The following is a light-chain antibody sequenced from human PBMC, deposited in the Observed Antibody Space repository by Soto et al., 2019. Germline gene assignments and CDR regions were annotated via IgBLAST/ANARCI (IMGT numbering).Light chain of an antibody. Sequence: QSALTQPASVSGSPGQSIAISCTGTGSDIGIYNFVSWYQQYPGRAPKLLIFEVSHRPSGVSNRFSGSKSGTTASLTISGLQAEDEADYYCSSYSGSSTLVLFGGGTKVTVL. CDR1: GSDIGIYNF. CDR2: EVS. V-gene: IGLV2-14*01. J-gene: IGLJ2*01. CDR3: SSYSGSSTLVL.